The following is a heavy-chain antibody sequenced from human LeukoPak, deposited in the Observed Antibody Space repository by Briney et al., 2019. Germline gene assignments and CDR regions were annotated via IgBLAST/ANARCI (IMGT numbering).Heavy chain of an antibody. J-gene: IGHJ4*02. CDR2: ISSSSSYI. V-gene: IGHV3-21*01. CDR1: GFTFSSYS. Sequence: GGSLRLSCAASGFTFSSYSMNWVRQAPGKGLEWVSSISSSSSYIYYADSVKGRFTISRDNAKNSLYLQMNSLRAEDTAVYYCAREGPSQTLYYFDYWGQGTLVTVSS. CDR3: AREGPSQTLYYFDY.